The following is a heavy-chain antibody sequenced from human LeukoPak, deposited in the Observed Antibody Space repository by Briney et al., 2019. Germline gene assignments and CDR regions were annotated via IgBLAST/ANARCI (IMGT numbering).Heavy chain of an antibody. CDR3: AKDAYTSGFFYFES. CDR1: RFTFGDYA. V-gene: IGHV3-9*01. CDR2: ISWDSGSI. D-gene: IGHD6-19*01. Sequence: GGSLRPSCAASRFTFGDYAMHWVRQPPGKGLEWVSGISWDSGSIGYADSVKGRFTISRDNAKNSLYLQMNSLRAEDTALYYCAKDAYTSGFFYFESWGQGTLVTVSS. J-gene: IGHJ4*02.